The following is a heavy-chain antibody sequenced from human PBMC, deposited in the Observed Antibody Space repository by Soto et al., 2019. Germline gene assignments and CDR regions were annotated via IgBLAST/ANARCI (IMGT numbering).Heavy chain of an antibody. CDR3: ARQGYNYGYAWVPGV. J-gene: IGHJ6*02. V-gene: IGHV4-39*01. CDR1: GASISSRSFY. Sequence: QVQLQESGPGLVKPSETLSLTCTVSGASISSRSFYWGWIRQPPGKGLEWIGSINDGGNPKYNPSLESRLTMSVDTSKNQFSVRLTSVTAADTAVYYCARQGYNYGYAWVPGVWGRGTTVTVSS. D-gene: IGHD5-18*01. CDR2: INDGGNP.